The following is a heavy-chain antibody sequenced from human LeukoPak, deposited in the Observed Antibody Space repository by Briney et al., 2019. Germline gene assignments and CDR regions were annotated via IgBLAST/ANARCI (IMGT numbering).Heavy chain of an antibody. Sequence: SETLSLTCTVSGGSISSGGYYWSWIRQHPGKGLEWIGYIYYSGSTYYNPSLKSRVTISVDTSKNQFSLKLSSVTAADTAVYCCARGRINLFDYWGQGTLVTVSS. J-gene: IGHJ4*02. D-gene: IGHD3-10*01. CDR2: IYYSGST. CDR3: ARGRINLFDY. V-gene: IGHV4-31*03. CDR1: GGSISSGGYY.